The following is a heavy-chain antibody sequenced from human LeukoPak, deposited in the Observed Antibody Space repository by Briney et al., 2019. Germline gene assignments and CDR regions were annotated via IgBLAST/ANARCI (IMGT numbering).Heavy chain of an antibody. CDR1: GYTFTSYY. J-gene: IGHJ4*02. CDR2: ISPSGGST. D-gene: IGHD6-19*01. CDR3: ARSSSSGPSEIDY. Sequence: WASVKVSCKASGYTFTSYYMHWVRQAPGQGLEWMGTISPSGGSTSYAQKFQGRVTMTRDTSTSTVYMELSSLRSEDTAVYYCARSSSSGPSEIDYWGQGTLVTVSS. V-gene: IGHV1-46*01.